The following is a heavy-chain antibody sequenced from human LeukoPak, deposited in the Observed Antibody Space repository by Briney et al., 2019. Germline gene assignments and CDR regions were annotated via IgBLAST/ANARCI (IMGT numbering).Heavy chain of an antibody. Sequence: GGSLRLSCAASGFTFSSYAMSWVRQAPGKGLEWVSAISGSGGSTYYADSVKGRFTISRDNSKNTLYLQMNSLRAEDTAVYYCAKVPGKCCSGVSCYYTDFDYWGQGTLVTVSS. CDR2: ISGSGGST. CDR3: AKVPGKCCSGVSCYYTDFDY. V-gene: IGHV3-23*01. J-gene: IGHJ4*02. D-gene: IGHD2-15*01. CDR1: GFTFSSYA.